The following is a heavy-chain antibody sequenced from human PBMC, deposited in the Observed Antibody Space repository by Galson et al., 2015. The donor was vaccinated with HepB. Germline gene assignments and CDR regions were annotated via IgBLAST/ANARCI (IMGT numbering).Heavy chain of an antibody. CDR1: GFTVSSNY. D-gene: IGHD6-6*01. Sequence: SLRLSCAASGFTVSSNYMSWVRQAPGKGLEWVSVIYSGGSTYYADSVKGRFTISRDNSKNTLYLQMNSLRAEDTAVYYCAREPEYSSSSRYFDYWGQGTLVTVSS. CDR3: AREPEYSSSSRYFDY. J-gene: IGHJ4*02. V-gene: IGHV3-53*01. CDR2: IYSGGST.